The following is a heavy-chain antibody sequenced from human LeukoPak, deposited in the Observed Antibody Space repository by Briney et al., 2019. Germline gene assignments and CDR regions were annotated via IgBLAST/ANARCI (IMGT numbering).Heavy chain of an antibody. J-gene: IGHJ4*02. CDR2: IYTSGST. V-gene: IGHV4-4*07. CDR3: ARGGSVAGPFDFDY. Sequence: SETLSLTCTVSGGSISSYYWSWIRQPAGKGLEWIGRIYTSGSTNYNPSLKSRVTMSVDTSKNQFFLKLSSVTAADTAVYYCARGGSVAGPFDFDYWGQGTLATVSS. D-gene: IGHD6-19*01. CDR1: GGSISSYY.